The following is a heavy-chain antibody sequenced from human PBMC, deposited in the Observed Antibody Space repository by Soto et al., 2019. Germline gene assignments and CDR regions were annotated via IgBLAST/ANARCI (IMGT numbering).Heavy chain of an antibody. D-gene: IGHD2-2*01. CDR1: GYTLTELS. CDR3: ATRYCSSTSWVGELRCFDY. CDR2: FDPEDGET. Sequence: GASVKVSCKVSGYTLTELSMHWVRQAPGKGLEWMGGFDPEDGETIYAQKFQGRVTMTEDTSTDTAYMELSSLRSEDTAVYYCATRYCSSTSWVGELRCFDYWGQGTLVTVPS. V-gene: IGHV1-24*01. J-gene: IGHJ4*02.